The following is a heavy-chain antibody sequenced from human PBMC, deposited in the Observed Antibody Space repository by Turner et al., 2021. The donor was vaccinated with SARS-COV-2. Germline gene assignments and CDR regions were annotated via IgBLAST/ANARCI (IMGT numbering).Heavy chain of an antibody. D-gene: IGHD1-26*01. V-gene: IGHV4-31*03. CDR2: IYYSGNT. J-gene: IGHJ3*02. Sequence: QVQLQESGPGLVKPSQTLSLTCTVSGGSISSGGYYWSWIRQHPGKGLEWIGYIYYSGNTYYNPSLKSRVTISVDTSKNQFSLRLNSVTAADTAVYYCARDGKVVGAFDIWGQGTMVTVSS. CDR1: GGSISSGGYY. CDR3: ARDGKVVGAFDI.